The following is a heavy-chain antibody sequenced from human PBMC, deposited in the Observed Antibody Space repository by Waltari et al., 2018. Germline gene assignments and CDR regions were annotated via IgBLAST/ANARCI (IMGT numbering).Heavy chain of an antibody. CDR2: ISYNGAT. J-gene: IGHJ3*01. V-gene: IGHV4-39*02. D-gene: IGHD5-12*01. CDR1: GASITSTKHY. CDR3: ATYIGASVGTAAFDV. Sequence: QLQLQESGPGLVKPSETLSLTCSVSGASITSTKHYWGWIRQPPGPGLEWIATISYNGATYSSPSLRGRVTVSRDTSMNYVSLKLGSVTAADTAVYYCATYIGASVGTAAFDVWGQGTMVTVSS.